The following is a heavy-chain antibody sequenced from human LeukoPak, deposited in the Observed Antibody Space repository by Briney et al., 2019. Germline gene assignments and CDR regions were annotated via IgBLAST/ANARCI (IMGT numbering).Heavy chain of an antibody. CDR3: AKGQPFDWLSSDV. D-gene: IGHD3-9*01. J-gene: IGHJ6*02. V-gene: IGHV3-30*18. Sequence: SGGSLRLSCAAPGFTFSSYGMHWVRQAPGKGLEWVAVISYDGSNKYYADSVKGRFTISRDNSKNTLYLQMNSLRAEDTAVYYCAKGQPFDWLSSDVWGQGTTVTVSS. CDR1: GFTFSSYG. CDR2: ISYDGSNK.